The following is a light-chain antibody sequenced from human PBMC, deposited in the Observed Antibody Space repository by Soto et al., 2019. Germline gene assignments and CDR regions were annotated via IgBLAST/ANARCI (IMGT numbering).Light chain of an antibody. CDR1: SSDVGTYEY. V-gene: IGLV2-14*01. CDR3: CSVSDGLNNV. Sequence: QSVLTQPASVSGSPGQSITISCTGTSSDVGTYEYVSWHQQHPGKAPKLIIYDVNNRPSGVTSRFSGTKSGNTATLTTSGLQAEDVADEYCCSVSDGLNNVFGPGTTLT. CDR2: DVN. J-gene: IGLJ1*01.